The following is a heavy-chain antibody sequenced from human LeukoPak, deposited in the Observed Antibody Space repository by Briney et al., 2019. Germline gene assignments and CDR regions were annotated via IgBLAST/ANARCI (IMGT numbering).Heavy chain of an antibody. CDR1: VGSISSGNW. CDR2: IYHNGTH. J-gene: IGHJ6*02. D-gene: IGHD2-2*02. CDR3: ATAPILRGEGGEHYKYGMDV. V-gene: IGHV4-4*02. Sequence: SGTLSLTCAVSVGSISSGNWWTWVRQSPGKGLEWIGEIYHNGTHNYNPSLKSRVTLSADTFKNHFSLKLTSVTAADTAVYYCATAPILRGEGGEHYKYGMDVWGQ.